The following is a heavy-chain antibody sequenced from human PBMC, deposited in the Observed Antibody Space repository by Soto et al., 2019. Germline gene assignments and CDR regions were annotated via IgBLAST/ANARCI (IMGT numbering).Heavy chain of an antibody. CDR1: GYTFTSYG. D-gene: IGHD1-26*01. J-gene: IGHJ4*02. CDR3: SRDRSGSYYYY. V-gene: IGHV1-18*01. CDR2: ISAYNGAT. Sequence: QVQLVQSGAEVKQPGASVMVSCKTSGYTFTSYGVTWVRQAPGQGLEWMGWISAYNGATDYAQKFQGRLTMTTDTSTNTAHMELRSLTSDDTDVYYCSRDRSGSYYYYWGQGTLVTVSS.